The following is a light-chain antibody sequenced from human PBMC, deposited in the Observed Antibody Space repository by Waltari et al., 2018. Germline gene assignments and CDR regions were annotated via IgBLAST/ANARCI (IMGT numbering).Light chain of an antibody. CDR2: HNN. J-gene: IGLJ2*01. CDR3: QSYDTSLSGAV. Sequence: QSVLTQPPSVSGAPGPRVTISCTGTSSNIGAGYDVPWYKQFPGTAPKPLIHHNNDRPAGVPDRFSGSKSGTSASLAINGLQADDAADYYCQSYDTSLSGAVFGGGTKLTVL. V-gene: IGLV1-40*01. CDR1: SSNIGAGYD.